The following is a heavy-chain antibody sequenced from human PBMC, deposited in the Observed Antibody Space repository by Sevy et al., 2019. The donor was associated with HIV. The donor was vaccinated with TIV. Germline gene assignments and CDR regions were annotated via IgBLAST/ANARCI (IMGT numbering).Heavy chain of an antibody. CDR1: GFSFSSYG. CDR2: IQYDGSKK. V-gene: IGHV3-30*02. Sequence: GGSLRLSCAASGFSFSSYGMHWVRQAPGKGLEWMSYIQYDGSKKDYADSVKGRFTISRDNSKNTLYLQMNSLRVEDTAVFYCGKEGGGEGGDHWGQGTLVTVSS. D-gene: IGHD2-21*01. CDR3: GKEGGGEGGDH. J-gene: IGHJ4*02.